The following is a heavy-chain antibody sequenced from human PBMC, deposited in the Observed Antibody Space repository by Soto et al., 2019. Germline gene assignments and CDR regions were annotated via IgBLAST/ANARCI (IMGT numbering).Heavy chain of an antibody. CDR2: ISSSSSTI. CDR3: ARGAIEQWLGRP. Sequence: GGSLRLSCAASGFTFSSYSMNWVRQAPGKGLEWVSYISSSSSTIYYADSVKGRFTISRDNAKNSLYLQMNSLRDEGTAVYYCARGAIEQWLGRPWGQGTLVTVSS. CDR1: GFTFSSYS. V-gene: IGHV3-48*02. J-gene: IGHJ5*02. D-gene: IGHD6-19*01.